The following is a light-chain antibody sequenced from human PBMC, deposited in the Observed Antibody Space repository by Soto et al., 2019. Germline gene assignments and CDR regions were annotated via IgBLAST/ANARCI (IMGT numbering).Light chain of an antibody. J-gene: IGKJ1*01. CDR1: QSVTRTY. V-gene: IGKV3-20*01. Sequence: EIVLTQSPGTLSLSLGERAALSCRASQSVTRTYLAWYQQRPGQAPRLLIYGASSRATGIPDRFSGSGSGTDFSLTISRLEPEDFAVYYCQQYGSSPLTFGQGTKVEIK. CDR2: GAS. CDR3: QQYGSSPLT.